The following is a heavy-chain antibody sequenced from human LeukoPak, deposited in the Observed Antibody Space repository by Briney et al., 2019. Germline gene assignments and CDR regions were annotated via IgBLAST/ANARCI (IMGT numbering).Heavy chain of an antibody. CDR3: ARGPITRGRGVISHFDY. CDR2: IIPLFGTA. V-gene: IGHV1-69*13. J-gene: IGHJ4*02. D-gene: IGHD3-10*01. CDR1: GGTFSSYA. Sequence: GASVKVSCKASGGTFSSYAFSWVGRPPGQGLVGLGGIIPLFGTANYAQKFQGRVTITADESTSTAYMELSSLRSEDTAVYYCARGPITRGRGVISHFDYWGQGTLVTVSS.